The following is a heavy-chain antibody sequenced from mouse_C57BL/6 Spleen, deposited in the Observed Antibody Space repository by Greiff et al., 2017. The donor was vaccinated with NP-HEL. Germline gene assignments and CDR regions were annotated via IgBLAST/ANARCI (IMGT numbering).Heavy chain of an antibody. Sequence: QVQLKQPGAELVKPGASVKMSCKASGYTFTSYWITWVKQRPGQGLEWIGDIYPGSGSTNYNEKFKSKATLTVDTSSSTAYMQLSSLTSEDSAVYYCARGEAAQATWFAYWGQGTLVTVSA. CDR1: GYTFTSYW. D-gene: IGHD3-2*02. V-gene: IGHV1-55*01. CDR3: ARGEAAQATWFAY. CDR2: IYPGSGST. J-gene: IGHJ3*01.